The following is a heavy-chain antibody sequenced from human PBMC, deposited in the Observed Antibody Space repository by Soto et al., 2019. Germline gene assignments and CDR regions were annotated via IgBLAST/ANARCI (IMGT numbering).Heavy chain of an antibody. CDR2: ISYDGSNK. V-gene: IGHV3-30*03. Sequence: GGSLRLSCAASGFTFSSYGMHWVRQAPGKGLEWVAVISYDGSNKYYADSVKGRFTISRDNSKNTLYLQMNSLRAADTAIYYCARQGGARSAFDVWGQGTMVTVSS. D-gene: IGHD1-26*01. CDR1: GFTFSSYG. J-gene: IGHJ3*01. CDR3: ARQGGARSAFDV.